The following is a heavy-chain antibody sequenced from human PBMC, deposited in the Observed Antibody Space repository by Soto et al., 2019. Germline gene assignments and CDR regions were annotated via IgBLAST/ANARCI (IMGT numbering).Heavy chain of an antibody. V-gene: IGHV1-69*13. CDR2: IIPIFGTA. D-gene: IGHD5-12*01. Sequence: SVKVSCKASGGTFSSFAISWVRQAPGQGLEWMGGIIPIFGTANYAQKFQGRVTITADESTSTAYMELSSLRSEDTAVYYCARGEVYSGYAGYWGQGTLVTVSS. CDR3: ARGEVYSGYAGY. J-gene: IGHJ4*02. CDR1: GGTFSSFA.